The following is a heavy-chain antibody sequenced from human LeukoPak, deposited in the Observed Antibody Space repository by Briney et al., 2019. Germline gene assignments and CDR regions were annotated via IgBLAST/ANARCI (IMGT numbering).Heavy chain of an antibody. Sequence: QPGGSLRLSCAASGFTFDNYGMSWVRQAPGKGLEWVSGINWNGGSTGYADSVKGRFTISRDNAKNSLYLQMNSLRAEDTALYYCARIDTYYYDSSGYYSAFDIWGQGTIVTVPS. J-gene: IGHJ3*02. CDR3: ARIDTYYYDSSGYYSAFDI. CDR1: GFTFDNYG. D-gene: IGHD3-22*01. V-gene: IGHV3-20*04. CDR2: INWNGGST.